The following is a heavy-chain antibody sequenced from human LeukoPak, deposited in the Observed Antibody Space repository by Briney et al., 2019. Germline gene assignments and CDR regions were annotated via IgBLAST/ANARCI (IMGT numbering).Heavy chain of an antibody. D-gene: IGHD6-6*01. Sequence: SGGSLRLSCAASGFTFSSYAMSWVRQAPGKGLEWVSAISGSGGSTYYADSVKGRFTISRDNSKNTLYLQMNSLRAEDTAVYYCAKPAPPYSSSSENFDYWGQGTLVTVSS. J-gene: IGHJ4*02. V-gene: IGHV3-23*01. CDR3: AKPAPPYSSSSENFDY. CDR1: GFTFSSYA. CDR2: ISGSGGST.